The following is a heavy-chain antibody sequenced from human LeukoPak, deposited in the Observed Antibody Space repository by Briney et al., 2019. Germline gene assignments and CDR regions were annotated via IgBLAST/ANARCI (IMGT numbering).Heavy chain of an antibody. CDR2: INPNSGGT. D-gene: IGHD3-22*01. Sequence: ASVKVSCKASGYTFTGYYMHWVRQAPGQGLEWMGWINPNSGGTNYAQKFQGRVTMTRDTSISTAYMELSRLRSDDTAVYYCARAAHYYDSSGPWYFDYWGQGTLVTVSS. V-gene: IGHV1-2*02. J-gene: IGHJ4*02. CDR3: ARAAHYYDSSGPWYFDY. CDR1: GYTFTGYY.